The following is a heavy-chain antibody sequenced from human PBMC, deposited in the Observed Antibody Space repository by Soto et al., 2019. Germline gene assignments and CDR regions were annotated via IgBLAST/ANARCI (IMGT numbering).Heavy chain of an antibody. CDR2: MNPNSGNT. CDR1: GYTFTSYD. V-gene: IGHV1-8*01. J-gene: IGHJ4*02. CDR3: ARVPFVNFGDSVPFDY. Sequence: GASVKVSCKASGYTFTSYDINWVRQATGQGLEWMGWMNPNSGNTGYAQKFQGRVTMTRNTSITTAYMELSSLRSEDTAVYYCARVPFVNFGDSVPFDYWGQGTLVTVSS. D-gene: IGHD4-17*01.